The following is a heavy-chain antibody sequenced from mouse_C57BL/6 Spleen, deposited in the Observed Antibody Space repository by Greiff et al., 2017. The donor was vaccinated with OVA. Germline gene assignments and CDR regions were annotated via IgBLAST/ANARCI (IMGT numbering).Heavy chain of an antibody. D-gene: IGHD2-3*01. CDR3: ARKRGYSWFAY. Sequence: QVHVKQPGAELVRPGSSVKLSCKASGYTFTSYWMDWVKQRPGQGLEWIGNIYPSDSETHYNQKFKDKATLTVDKSSSTAYMQLSSLTSEDSAVYYCARKRGYSWFAYWGQGTLVTVSA. CDR1: GYTFTSYW. J-gene: IGHJ3*01. CDR2: IYPSDSET. V-gene: IGHV1-61*01.